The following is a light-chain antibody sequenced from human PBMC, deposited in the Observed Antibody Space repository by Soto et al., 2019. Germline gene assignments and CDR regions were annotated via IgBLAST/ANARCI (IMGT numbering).Light chain of an antibody. CDR3: QQSYSTPPWT. CDR2: AAS. V-gene: IGKV1-39*01. J-gene: IGKJ2*01. CDR1: QSISSY. Sequence: DIQMTQSPSSLSASVGDRVTITCRASQSISSYLNWYQQKPRKAPKVLIYAASSLQSGVPSRFSGRGSGTDFTLTISSLQPEDFATYYCQQSYSTPPWTFGQGTKLEIK.